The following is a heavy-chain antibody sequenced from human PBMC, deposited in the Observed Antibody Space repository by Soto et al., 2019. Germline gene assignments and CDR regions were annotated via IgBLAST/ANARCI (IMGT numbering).Heavy chain of an antibody. CDR1: GGSFSGYY. J-gene: IGHJ5*02. V-gene: IGHV4-34*01. Sequence: SETLSLTCAVYGGSFSGYYWSWIRQPPGKGLEWIGEINHSGSTNYNPSLKSRVTISVDTSKNQFSLKLSSVTAADTAVYYCARGRRWGLDYDPWGQGTLVTVSS. CDR3: ARGRRWGLDYDP. D-gene: IGHD3-9*01. CDR2: INHSGST.